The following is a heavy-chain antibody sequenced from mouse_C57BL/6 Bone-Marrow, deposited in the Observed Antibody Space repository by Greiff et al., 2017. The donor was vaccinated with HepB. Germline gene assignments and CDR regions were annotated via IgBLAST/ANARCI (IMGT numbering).Heavy chain of an antibody. Sequence: VQLQQSGAELVRPGASVKLSCTASGFNIKDDYMHWVKQRPEQGLEWIGWIDPENGDTEYASKFQGKATITADKSSNTAYLQRSSLTSEDTAVYYCTTRLFDGYYYFDYWGQGTTLTVSS. CDR3: TTRLFDGYYYFDY. V-gene: IGHV14-4*01. J-gene: IGHJ2*01. CDR1: GFNIKDDY. D-gene: IGHD2-3*01. CDR2: IDPENGDT.